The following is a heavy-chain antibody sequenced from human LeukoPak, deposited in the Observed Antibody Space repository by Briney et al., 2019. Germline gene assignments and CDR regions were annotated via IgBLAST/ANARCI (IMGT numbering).Heavy chain of an antibody. CDR2: ISSSSSYI. V-gene: IGHV3-21*01. Sequence: GGSLRLSCAASGFTFSSYSMNWARQAPGKGLEWVSSISSSSSYIYYADSVKGRFTISGDNAKNSLYLQTNSLRAEDTAVYYCARVNYDSSGYYLNYFDYWGQGTLVTVSS. CDR3: ARVNYDSSGYYLNYFDY. CDR1: GFTFSSYS. D-gene: IGHD3-22*01. J-gene: IGHJ4*02.